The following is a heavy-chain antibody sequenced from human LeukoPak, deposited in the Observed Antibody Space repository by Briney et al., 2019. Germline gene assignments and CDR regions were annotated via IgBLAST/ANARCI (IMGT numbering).Heavy chain of an antibody. Sequence: GGSLRLSCAASGFTFSSYEMNWVRQAPGKGLEWVSYISSSAGTIYYADSEKGRFTISRDNAKNSLYLQMNSLRAEDTAVYYCARTYYGSGSYYFDYWGQGTLVTVSS. CDR2: ISSSAGTI. CDR3: ARTYYGSGSYYFDY. CDR1: GFTFSSYE. V-gene: IGHV3-48*03. D-gene: IGHD3-10*01. J-gene: IGHJ4*02.